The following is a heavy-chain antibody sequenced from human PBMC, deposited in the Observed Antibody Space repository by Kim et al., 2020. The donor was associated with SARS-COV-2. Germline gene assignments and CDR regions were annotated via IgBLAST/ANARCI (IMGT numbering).Heavy chain of an antibody. V-gene: IGHV3-23*01. CDR2: ISGSGGST. CDR1: GFTFSSYA. D-gene: IGHD3-22*01. CDR3: AKDYDSSGYYYSEVDY. J-gene: IGHJ4*02. Sequence: GALRLSCAASGFTFSSYAMSWVRQAPGQGLEWVSAISGSGGSTYYADSVKGRFTISRDNSKNTLYLQMNSLRAEDTAVYYCAKDYDSSGYYYSEVDYWGQGTLVTVSS.